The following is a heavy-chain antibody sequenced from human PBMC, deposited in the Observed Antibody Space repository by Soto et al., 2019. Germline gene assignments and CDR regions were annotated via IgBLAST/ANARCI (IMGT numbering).Heavy chain of an antibody. V-gene: IGHV1-69*01. Sequence: QVQLVQSGAEVKKPGSSVKVSCKASGGTFSNYAFSWVRQVPGQGLEWMGGIIAIFETTNYAQKFQGRVTITADESTSTTYMELSSLSLEDTAVFFCARYMIPAAISYRYYAMDVWGQGTTVTVSS. CDR1: GGTFSNYA. CDR2: IIAIFETT. J-gene: IGHJ6*02. CDR3: ARYMIPAAISYRYYAMDV. D-gene: IGHD2-2*01.